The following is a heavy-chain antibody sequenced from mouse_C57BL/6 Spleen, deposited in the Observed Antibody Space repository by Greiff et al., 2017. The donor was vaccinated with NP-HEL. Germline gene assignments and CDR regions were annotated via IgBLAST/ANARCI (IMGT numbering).Heavy chain of an antibody. V-gene: IGHV1-50*01. Sequence: QVQLQQPGAELVKPGASVKLSCKASGYTFTSYWMQWVKQRPGQGLEWIGEIDPSDSYTNYNQKFKGKATLTVDTSSSTAYMQLSSLTSEDSAVYYCALLPFDYWGQGTTLTVSS. D-gene: IGHD1-1*01. J-gene: IGHJ2*01. CDR3: ALLPFDY. CDR2: IDPSDSYT. CDR1: GYTFTSYW.